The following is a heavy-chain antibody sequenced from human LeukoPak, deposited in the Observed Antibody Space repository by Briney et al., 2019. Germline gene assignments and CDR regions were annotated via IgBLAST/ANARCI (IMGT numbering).Heavy chain of an antibody. V-gene: IGHV3-7*01. J-gene: IGHJ4*02. CDR2: IKYDGDEK. CDR3: VRESFSRGDFN. CDR1: GFIFSTYW. Sequence: GGSLRLSCAASGFIFSTYWMTWVRQAPGKGLEWVATIKYDGDEKFYVDSVTGRFAISRDNAKNSLYLQMNSLTAEDTAVYYCVRESFSRGDFNWGQGTLVSVSS. D-gene: IGHD7-27*01.